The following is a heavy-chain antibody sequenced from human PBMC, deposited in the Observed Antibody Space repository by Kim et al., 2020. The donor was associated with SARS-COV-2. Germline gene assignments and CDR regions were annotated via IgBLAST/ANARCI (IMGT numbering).Heavy chain of an antibody. Sequence: ADSVKGRCTISRDNSKNTLYLQMNSLRAEDTAVYYCAKDWRSSGNNAFDIWGQGTMVTVSS. CDR3: AKDWRSSGNNAFDI. J-gene: IGHJ3*02. V-gene: IGHV3-23*01. D-gene: IGHD3-22*01.